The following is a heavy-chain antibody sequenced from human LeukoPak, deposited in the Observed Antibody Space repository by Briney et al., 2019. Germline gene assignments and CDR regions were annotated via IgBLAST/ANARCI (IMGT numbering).Heavy chain of an antibody. Sequence: SGGSLRLSCAASGFTFSSYGMHWVRQAPGKGLEWVAVISYDGSNKYYADSVKGRFTISRDNSKNTLYLQMNSLRAEDTAVYYCAKGIVATIFGWFDPWGRGTLVTVSS. J-gene: IGHJ5*02. CDR2: ISYDGSNK. V-gene: IGHV3-30*18. D-gene: IGHD5-12*01. CDR1: GFTFSSYG. CDR3: AKGIVATIFGWFDP.